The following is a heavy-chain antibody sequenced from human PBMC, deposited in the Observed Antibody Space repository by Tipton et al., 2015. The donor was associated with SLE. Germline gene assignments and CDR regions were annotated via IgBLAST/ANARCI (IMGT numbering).Heavy chain of an antibody. CDR1: DDSISNYY. D-gene: IGHD3-3*01. V-gene: IGHV4-59*01. J-gene: IGHJ4*02. CDR2: GYYIGST. Sequence: TLSLTCTVSDDSISNYYWSWIRQSPGKGLEWIGYGYYIGSTNYNPSLKSRLTISVDTSKNQFSLRLSSVSAADTAMYYCARVFYDFWNGYPLWGQGTLVTVSS. CDR3: ARVFYDFWNGYPL.